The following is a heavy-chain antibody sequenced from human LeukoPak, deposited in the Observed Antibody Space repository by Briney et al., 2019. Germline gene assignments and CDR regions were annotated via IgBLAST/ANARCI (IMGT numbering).Heavy chain of an antibody. D-gene: IGHD4-17*01. CDR3: ARLLVPTTYFYYYYGMDV. CDR1: GGSISSYY. CDR2: IYYSGST. J-gene: IGHJ6*02. Sequence: SETLSLTCTVSGGSISSYYWSWIRQPPGRGLEWIGYIYYSGSTNYNPSLKSRVTISVDTSKNQFSLKLSSVTAADTAVYYCARLLVPTTYFYYYYGMDVWGQGTTVTVSS. V-gene: IGHV4-59*08.